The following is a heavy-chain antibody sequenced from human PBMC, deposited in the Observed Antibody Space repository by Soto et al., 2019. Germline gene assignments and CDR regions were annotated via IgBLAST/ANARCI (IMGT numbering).Heavy chain of an antibody. D-gene: IGHD6-19*01. V-gene: IGHV1-18*01. CDR2: ISAYNGNT. CDR1: GYTFTSYG. CDR3: ARTEFSGWYSNYYYGMDV. Sequence: QVQLVQSGAEVKKPGASVKVSCKASGYTFTSYGISWVRQAPGQGLEWMGWISAYNGNTNYAQKLQGRVTMTTDTSASTAYMELRSLRDDDTAVYYCARTEFSGWYSNYYYGMDVWGQGTTVTVSS. J-gene: IGHJ6*02.